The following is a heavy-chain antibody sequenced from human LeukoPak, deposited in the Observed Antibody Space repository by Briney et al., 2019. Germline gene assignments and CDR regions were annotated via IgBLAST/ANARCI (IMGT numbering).Heavy chain of an antibody. J-gene: IGHJ4*02. CDR3: AKDLSQMATII. V-gene: IGHV3-23*01. Sequence: GGSLRLSCAASGFTFSSYAMSWVRQAPGKGREWVSAISGSGGRTYYADSVKGRFTISRDNSKNTLYLQMNSLRAEDTAVYYCAKDLSQMATIIGGQGTLVTVSS. D-gene: IGHD5-24*01. CDR1: GFTFSSYA. CDR2: ISGSGGRT.